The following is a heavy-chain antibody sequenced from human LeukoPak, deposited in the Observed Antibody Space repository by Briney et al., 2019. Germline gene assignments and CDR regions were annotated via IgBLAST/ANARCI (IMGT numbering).Heavy chain of an antibody. J-gene: IGHJ3*02. Sequence: QTGGSLRLSCAASGFTFSSYWMSWVRQAPGKGLEWVANIKQDGSEKYYVDSVKGRFTISRDNAKNSLYLQMNSLRAEDTAVYYCARDMYCSSIFCYAPNDAFDIWGQGTMVTVSS. CDR2: IKQDGSEK. CDR3: ARDMYCSSIFCYAPNDAFDI. D-gene: IGHD2-2*01. CDR1: GFTFSSYW. V-gene: IGHV3-7*01.